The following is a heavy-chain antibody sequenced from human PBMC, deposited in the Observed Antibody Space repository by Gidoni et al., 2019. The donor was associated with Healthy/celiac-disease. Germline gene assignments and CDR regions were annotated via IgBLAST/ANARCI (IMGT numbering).Heavy chain of an antibody. J-gene: IGHJ4*02. Sequence: EVQLVESGGGVVKPGGYLRLSCAASGFSCSTYSMNWVRQAPGKGLGWVSSISSSRSYIYYADSVKGRFTISRDNAKNSLYLQMNSLRAEDTAVYYCARDGFMVVAATPSFDYWGKGTLVTVSS. CDR3: ARDGFMVVAATPSFDY. CDR2: ISSSRSYI. D-gene: IGHD2-15*01. V-gene: IGHV3-21*01. CDR1: GFSCSTYS.